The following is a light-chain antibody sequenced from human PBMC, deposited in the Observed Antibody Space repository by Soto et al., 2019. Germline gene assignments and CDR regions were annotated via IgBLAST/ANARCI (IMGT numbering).Light chain of an antibody. Sequence: QAVVTQEPSLTVSPGGTVTLTCGSSTGDVTSGHWPYWFQQRPGQVPRTLIHDTRNKHSWTPARFSGSLLGGKAALPLSGVPPEAEAEHYCVLFYDGVAVFGGGTQLAV. CDR1: TGDVTSGHW. J-gene: IGLJ7*01. V-gene: IGLV7-46*01. CDR2: DTR. CDR3: VLFYDGVAV.